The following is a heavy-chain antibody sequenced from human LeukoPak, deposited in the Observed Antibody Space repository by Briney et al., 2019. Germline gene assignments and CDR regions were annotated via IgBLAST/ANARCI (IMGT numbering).Heavy chain of an antibody. J-gene: IGHJ4*02. CDR2: IIPVFRTA. V-gene: IGHV1-69*13. CDR3: ARLPLGYTYGY. D-gene: IGHD5-12*01. Sequence: ASVKVSCKASGGDFSTFGIHWVRQAPGQGFEWMGGIIPVFRTANYAQKWKSRVTITADESSTTAYMELSSLRSEDTAVYYCARLPLGYTYGYWGQGTLVTVSS. CDR1: GGDFSTFG.